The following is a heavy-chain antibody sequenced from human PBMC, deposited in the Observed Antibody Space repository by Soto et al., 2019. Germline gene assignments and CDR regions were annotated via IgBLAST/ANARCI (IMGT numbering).Heavy chain of an antibody. J-gene: IGHJ4*02. Sequence: VGSLKISCNASGYSFTIYCIGLVLQIPGKGLEWMGIIYPGDSDTIYSPSFQGQVTISADKSISTAYLQWNSLKASDTAMYYCARPPYSASYYYFDQWGQRPPVTVYS. CDR1: GYSFTIYC. V-gene: IGHV5-51*01. D-gene: IGHD1-26*01. CDR2: IYPGDSDT. CDR3: ARPPYSASYYYFDQ.